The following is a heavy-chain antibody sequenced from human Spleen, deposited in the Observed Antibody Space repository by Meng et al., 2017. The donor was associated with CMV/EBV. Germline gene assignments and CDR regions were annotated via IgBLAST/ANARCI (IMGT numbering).Heavy chain of an antibody. J-gene: IGHJ4*02. CDR1: GFTFSGTW. D-gene: IGHD6-19*01. CDR3: ATLGPSGWYAYIDH. Sequence: GGSLRLSCAASASGFTFSGTWMSWVRQAPGKGLEWVANIKKDGSEKYYVDSVKGRFTISRDNSKNSLYLQMNSLRVDDTAVYYCATLGPSGWYAYIDHWGQGTPVTVSS. V-gene: IGHV3-7*01. CDR2: IKKDGSEK.